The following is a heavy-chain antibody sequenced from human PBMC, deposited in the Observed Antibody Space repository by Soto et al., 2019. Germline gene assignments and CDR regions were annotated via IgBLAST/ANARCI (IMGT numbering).Heavy chain of an antibody. D-gene: IGHD6-13*01. CDR2: ISGSGGST. J-gene: IGHJ4*02. V-gene: IGHV3-23*01. CDR3: AKGTVGSTLQPYYFEF. CDR1: GLTFSSYA. Sequence: GGSLRLSCAVSGLTFSSYAMSWVRQGPGKGLEWVSTISGSGGSTYYADSVKGRFTISRDNSRDTLCLQMNNLRAEDTAVYYCAKGTVGSTLQPYYFEFWGQGTLVTVSS.